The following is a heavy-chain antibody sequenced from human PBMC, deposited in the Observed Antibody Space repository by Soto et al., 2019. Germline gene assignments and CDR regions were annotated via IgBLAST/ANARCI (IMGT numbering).Heavy chain of an antibody. D-gene: IGHD3-10*01. CDR3: AREGKGVRGVIITDYYGMDV. Sequence: GGSLRLSCAASGFTFSSYAMHWVRQAPGKGLKWVAVISYDGSNKYYADSVKGRFTISRDNSKNTLYLQMNSLRAEDTAVYYCAREGKGVRGVIITDYYGMDVWGQGTTVTVSS. CDR2: ISYDGSNK. J-gene: IGHJ6*02. CDR1: GFTFSSYA. V-gene: IGHV3-30-3*01.